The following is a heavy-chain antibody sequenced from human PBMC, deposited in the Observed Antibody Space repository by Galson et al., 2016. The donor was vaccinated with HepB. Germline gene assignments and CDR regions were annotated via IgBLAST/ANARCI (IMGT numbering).Heavy chain of an antibody. Sequence: SLRLSCAASGFTFSDCYMSWIRQAPGEGLEWVSYISVSGTYTNYADSVKGRFTISRDNAKNSLYLQMNSLRAEDTAIYYCARDLSTGGVIIPYSYSYYGVDVWGQVTTVTVSS. D-gene: IGHD3-10*01. CDR2: ISVSGTYT. CDR1: GFTFSDCY. CDR3: ARDLSTGGVIIPYSYSYYGVDV. J-gene: IGHJ6*02. V-gene: IGHV3-11*05.